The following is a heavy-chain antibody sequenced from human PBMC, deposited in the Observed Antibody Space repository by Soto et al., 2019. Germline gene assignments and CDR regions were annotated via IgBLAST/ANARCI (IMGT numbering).Heavy chain of an antibody. CDR1: GYRFTRYW. CDR3: AITPKRVAAGYYGMDV. CDR2: IYPGDSDT. Sequence: GEAQKISGEGSGYRFTRYWMGWVRQMKGKGLEWMGIIYPGDSDTRYSPSFQGQVTISADKSISTAYLQWSSLKASDTAMYYCAITPKRVAAGYYGMDVWGQGTTVTVSS. D-gene: IGHD6-19*01. J-gene: IGHJ6*02. V-gene: IGHV5-51*01.